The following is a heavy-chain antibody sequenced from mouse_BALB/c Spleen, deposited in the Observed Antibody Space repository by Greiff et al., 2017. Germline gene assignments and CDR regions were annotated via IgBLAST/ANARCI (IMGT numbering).Heavy chain of an antibody. J-gene: IGHJ4*01. V-gene: IGHV5-17*02. CDR3: ARGLVTTVVAPYAMDY. D-gene: IGHD1-1*01. CDR2: ISSGSSTI. Sequence: EVMLVESGGGLVQPGGSRKLSCAASGFTFSSFGMHWVRQAPEKGLEWVAYISSGSSTIYYADTVKGRFTISRDNPKNTLFLQMTSLRSEDTAMYYCARGLVTTVVAPYAMDYWGQGTSVTVSS. CDR1: GFTFSSFG.